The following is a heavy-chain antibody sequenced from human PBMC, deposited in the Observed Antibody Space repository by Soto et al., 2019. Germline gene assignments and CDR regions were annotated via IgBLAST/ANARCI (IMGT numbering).Heavy chain of an antibody. V-gene: IGHV4-39*01. CDR1: GGSISSRSYY. J-gene: IGHJ5*02. CDR3: ARQRGSWHNWFDP. D-gene: IGHD6-13*01. Sequence: QLQLQESGPGLVKPSETLSLTCTVSGGSISSRSYYWGWIRQPPGKGLEWIGSIYYSGSTDYNPSLKSRVTISVDTSKTQFSLKLSSVTAADTAVYYFARQRGSWHNWFDPWGQGTLVTVSS. CDR2: IYYSGST.